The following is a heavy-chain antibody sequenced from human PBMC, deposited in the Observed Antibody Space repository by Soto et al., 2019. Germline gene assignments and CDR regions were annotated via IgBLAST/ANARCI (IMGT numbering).Heavy chain of an antibody. Sequence: EVQMVESGGGLVQPGGSLRLSCAASGFSISDYLMSWVRQAPGKGLEWVGNINEDGSEENYVDSVKGRFTISRDNARNSLYLQMNSLRVEDTAVYYCCHTWVGGQGTLVTVSS. V-gene: IGHV3-7*01. CDR3: CHTWV. D-gene: IGHD1-26*01. CDR1: GFSISDYL. CDR2: INEDGSEE. J-gene: IGHJ4*02.